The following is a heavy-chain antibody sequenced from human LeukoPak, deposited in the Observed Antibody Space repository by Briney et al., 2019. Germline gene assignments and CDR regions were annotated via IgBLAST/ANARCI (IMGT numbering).Heavy chain of an antibody. CDR3: ARVAMTTYHFDY. J-gene: IGHJ4*02. Sequence: PGGSLRLSCAASGFTFSSYSMNWVRQAPGKGLEWVSSISSSSSYIYYADSVKGRFTISRDNAKNSLYLQMNSLRAEDTAVYYCARVAMTTYHFDYWGQGTLVTVSS. CDR1: GFTFSSYS. CDR2: ISSSSSYI. V-gene: IGHV3-21*01. D-gene: IGHD2-2*01.